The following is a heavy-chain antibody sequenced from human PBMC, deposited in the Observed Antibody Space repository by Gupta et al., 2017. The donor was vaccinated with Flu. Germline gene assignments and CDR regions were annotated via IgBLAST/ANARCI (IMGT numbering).Heavy chain of an antibody. J-gene: IGHJ6*02. CDR1: YG. CDR3: AKDWGWDKNNYGMNV. Sequence: YGMHWGRQAPGKGLKWVAVISHDGSNYYHADSVKGRFTISRDNAKNTLYLQMSSLRAEDTAVYFCAKDWGWDKNNYGMNVWGQGTTVTVSS. V-gene: IGHV3-30*18. D-gene: IGHD1-26*01. CDR2: ISHDGSNY.